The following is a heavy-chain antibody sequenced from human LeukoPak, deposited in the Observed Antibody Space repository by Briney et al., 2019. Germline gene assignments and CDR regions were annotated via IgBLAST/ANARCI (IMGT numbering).Heavy chain of an antibody. CDR2: IYYSGST. CDR3: ASRTLNYDILTRTGPYFDY. V-gene: IGHV4-39*01. Sequence: SETLSLTCTVSGGSISSSSYYWGWIRQPPGKGLEWIGSIYYSGSTYYNPSLKSRVTISVDTSKNQFSLKLSSVTAADTAVYYCASRTLNYDILTRTGPYFDYWGQGTLVTVSS. J-gene: IGHJ4*02. D-gene: IGHD3-9*01. CDR1: GGSISSSSYY.